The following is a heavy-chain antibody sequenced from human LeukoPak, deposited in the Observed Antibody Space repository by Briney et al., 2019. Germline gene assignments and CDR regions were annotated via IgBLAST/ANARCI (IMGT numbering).Heavy chain of an antibody. CDR2: ISYDGSNK. D-gene: IGHD3-22*01. CDR1: GFTFSSYA. J-gene: IGHJ4*02. V-gene: IGHV3-30*04. Sequence: PGGSLRLSCAASGFTFSSYAMHWVRQAPGKGLEWVAVISYDGSNKYYADSVKGRFTISRDNAKNSLYLQMNSLRAEDTAVYYCARVLGYYYDSSGYIDYWGQGTLVTVSS. CDR3: ARVLGYYYDSSGYIDY.